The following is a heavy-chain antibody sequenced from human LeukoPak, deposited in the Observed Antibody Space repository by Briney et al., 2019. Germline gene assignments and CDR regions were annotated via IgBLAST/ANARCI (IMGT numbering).Heavy chain of an antibody. J-gene: IGHJ4*02. CDR2: IIPILGIA. Sequence: GASVKVSCKASGGTFSSYAISWVQQAPGQGLEWMGRIIPILGIANYAQKFQGRVTITADKSTSTAYMELSSLRSEDTAVYYCVRDRVGYTYAYPFDLWGQGTLVTVSS. CDR1: GGTFSSYA. V-gene: IGHV1-69*04. D-gene: IGHD5-18*01. CDR3: VRDRVGYTYAYPFDL.